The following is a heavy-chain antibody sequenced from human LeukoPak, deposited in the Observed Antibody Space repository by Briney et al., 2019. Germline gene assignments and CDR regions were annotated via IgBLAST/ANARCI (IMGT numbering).Heavy chain of an antibody. CDR3: AKEGYCSGGSCYEN. D-gene: IGHD2-15*01. V-gene: IGHV3-23*01. Sequence: GGSLRLSCAASGFTFSSYAMSWVRQAPGKGLEWVSAISGSGGSTYYADSVKGRFTISRDNSKNTLYLQVSSLRAEDTAVYYCAKEGYCSGGSCYENWGQGTLVTVSS. J-gene: IGHJ4*02. CDR2: ISGSGGST. CDR1: GFTFSSYA.